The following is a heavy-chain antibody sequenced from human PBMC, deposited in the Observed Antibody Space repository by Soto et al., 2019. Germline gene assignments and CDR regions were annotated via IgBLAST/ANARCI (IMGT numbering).Heavy chain of an antibody. D-gene: IGHD3-3*01. Sequence: QVQLVESGGGVVQPGTSLRLSCAASGFSFNNYVMNWVRQAQGKGLEWVALIWYDGSNKYYADSVKGRCTISRDNSKNTLYLEMNSLRGEDTAVYYCARGVLSTQYFDYWGQGTLVTVSS. J-gene: IGHJ4*02. CDR3: ARGVLSTQYFDY. V-gene: IGHV3-33*01. CDR2: IWYDGSNK. CDR1: GFSFNNYV.